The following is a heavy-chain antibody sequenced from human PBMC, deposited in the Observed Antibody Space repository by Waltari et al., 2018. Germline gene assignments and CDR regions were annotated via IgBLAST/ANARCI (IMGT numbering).Heavy chain of an antibody. D-gene: IGHD3-10*01. Sequence: EVQLLESGGGLVQPGGSLRLSCSASGFTFSSYAMSWVRQAPGKGLEWGSVIDSGGRTYYADAVKGRFTISRDNSKNTLYLQMNSLRAEDTAVYYGAPRIPVRGVIIFDYWGQGTLVTVSS. CDR1: GFTFSSYA. V-gene: IGHV3-23*03. CDR2: IDSGGRT. CDR3: APRIPVRGVIIFDY. J-gene: IGHJ4*02.